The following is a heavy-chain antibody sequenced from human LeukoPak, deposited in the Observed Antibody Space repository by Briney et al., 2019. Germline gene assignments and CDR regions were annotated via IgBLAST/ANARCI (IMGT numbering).Heavy chain of an antibody. D-gene: IGHD3-10*01. CDR3: ATAPSGSGTFLDY. CDR2: IKQDGSEK. Sequence: PGGSLRLSCAASGFTFSSYWMSWVRQAPGKGLEWVANIKQDGSEKYYVDSVKGRFTISRDNAKNSLYLQMNSLRAEDTAVYYCATAPSGSGTFLDYWGQGTLVTVSS. J-gene: IGHJ4*02. V-gene: IGHV3-7*02. CDR1: GFTFSSYW.